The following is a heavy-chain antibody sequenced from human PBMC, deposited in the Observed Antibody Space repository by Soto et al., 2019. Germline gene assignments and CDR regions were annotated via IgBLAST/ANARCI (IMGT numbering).Heavy chain of an antibody. CDR2: ISNNRSNK. CDR3: ARSRSTVTRRSFDY. CDR1: GFTFSSYG. D-gene: IGHD4-17*01. V-gene: IGHV3-30*03. J-gene: IGHJ4*02. Sequence: GGSLRLSCAASGFTFSSYGMHWVRQAPGKGLEWVAVISNNRSNKYYADSVKGRFTISRDNSKNSLYLQMNSLRAEDTAVYYCARSRSTVTRRSFDYWGQGTLVTVSS.